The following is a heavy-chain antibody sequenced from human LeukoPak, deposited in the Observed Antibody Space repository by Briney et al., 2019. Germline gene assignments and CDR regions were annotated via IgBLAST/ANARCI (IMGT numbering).Heavy chain of an antibody. J-gene: IGHJ4*02. CDR3: AKGPRASGWTYFDY. CDR2: ISSSGGST. CDR1: GFTFSSYA. V-gene: IGHV3-23*01. D-gene: IGHD6-19*01. Sequence: QPGGSLRLSCAASGFTFSSYAMSWARQAPGKGLEWVSVISSSGGSTYSAESVKGRFTISRDNSKNTLYLQMNSLRVEDTAVYYCAKGPRASGWTYFDYWGQGTLVTVSS.